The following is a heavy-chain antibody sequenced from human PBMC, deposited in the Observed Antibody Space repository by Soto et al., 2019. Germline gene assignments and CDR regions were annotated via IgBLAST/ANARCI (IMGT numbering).Heavy chain of an antibody. D-gene: IGHD6-19*01. J-gene: IGHJ6*02. CDR1: GYSFTTYL. CDR3: ARSRRGAYSSGWYSPSGYYNYGIDV. V-gene: IGHV5-51*01. CDR2: IYPGDSDT. Sequence: GDSLXISCKGSGYSFTTYLIGWVRQMPGKGLEWMGTIYPGDSDTRYSPPFQGQVTISADKSISTAYLQWSSLKASDTAMYYCARSRRGAYSSGWYSPSGYYNYGIDVWGQGTKVTVSS.